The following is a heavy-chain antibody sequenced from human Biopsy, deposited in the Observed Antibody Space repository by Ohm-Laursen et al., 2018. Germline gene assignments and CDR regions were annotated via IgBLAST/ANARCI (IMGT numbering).Heavy chain of an antibody. CDR3: ARESPLRLGVCGAIRCFKEVFGMDV. Sequence: SVKVSCKASGYNFGNYYINWVRKVPGQGLEWLGVVNPVAEATMYAQKFQDRITLTRNASTNTVYMDLTSLTSEDTAVYYCARESPLRLGVCGAIRCFKEVFGMDVWGQGTTVIVSS. V-gene: IGHV1-46*01. J-gene: IGHJ6*02. D-gene: IGHD2-21*01. CDR1: GYNFGNYY. CDR2: VNPVAEAT.